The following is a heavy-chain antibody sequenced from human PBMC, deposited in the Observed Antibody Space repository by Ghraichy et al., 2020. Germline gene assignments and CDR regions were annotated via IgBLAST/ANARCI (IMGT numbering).Heavy chain of an antibody. CDR2: IKRDGSDI. CDR1: GFSLSSYW. V-gene: IGHV3-7*03. Sequence: GGSLRLSCAASGFSLSSYWMAWVRQAPGKGLEWVANIKRDGSDIHYFDSVKDRFTISRDNAKNSLYLQMSSLRGEDTAVYYCVRDWTYTNSGLFYDVYDFWGQGTMVTVSS. CDR3: VRDWTYTNSGLFYDVYDF. J-gene: IGHJ3*01. D-gene: IGHD3-3*01.